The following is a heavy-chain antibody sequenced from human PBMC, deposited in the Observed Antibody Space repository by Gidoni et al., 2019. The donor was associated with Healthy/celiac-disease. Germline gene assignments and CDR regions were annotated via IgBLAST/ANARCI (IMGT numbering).Heavy chain of an antibody. Sequence: QVQLAQSGAEVKKPGASVKVSCKASGYTFTSYGISWVRQAPGQGLEWMGWISAYNGNTNYAQKLQGRVTMTTDTSTSTAYMELRSLRSDDTAVYYCARDTLAYCGGDCYSPYYYYYGMDVWGQGTTVTVSS. J-gene: IGHJ6*02. V-gene: IGHV1-18*01. CDR3: ARDTLAYCGGDCYSPYYYYYGMDV. D-gene: IGHD2-21*02. CDR1: GYTFTSYG. CDR2: ISAYNGNT.